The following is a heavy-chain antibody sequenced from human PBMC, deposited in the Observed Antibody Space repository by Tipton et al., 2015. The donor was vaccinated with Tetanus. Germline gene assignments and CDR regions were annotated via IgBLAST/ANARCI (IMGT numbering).Heavy chain of an antibody. D-gene: IGHD1-26*01. CDR2: ISGSGGST. V-gene: IGHV3-23*01. CDR3: AKYFYSGSQIPFFFDY. CDR1: GFTFSSYA. J-gene: IGHJ4*02. Sequence: CAASGFTFSSYAMSWVRQAPGKGLEWVSAISGSGGSTYYADSVKGRFTISRDNSKNTLYLQMNSLRAEDTAVYYCAKYFYSGSQIPFFFDYWGQGTLVTVSS.